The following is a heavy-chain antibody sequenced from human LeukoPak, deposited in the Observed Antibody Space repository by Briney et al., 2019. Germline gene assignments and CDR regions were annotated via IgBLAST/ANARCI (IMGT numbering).Heavy chain of an antibody. V-gene: IGHV3-11*06. CDR3: ARGYSGYDFDY. D-gene: IGHD5-12*01. Sequence: PGGSLRLSCAASGFTFSDCYMSWIRQAPGKGLEWVSYISSSSYTNYADSVKGRFTISRDNAKNSLYLQMNSLRAEDTAVYYCARGYSGYDFDYWGQGTLVTVSS. CDR1: GFTFSDCY. J-gene: IGHJ4*02. CDR2: ISSSSYT.